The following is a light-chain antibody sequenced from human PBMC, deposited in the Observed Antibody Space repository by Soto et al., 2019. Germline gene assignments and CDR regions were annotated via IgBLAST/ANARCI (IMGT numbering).Light chain of an antibody. CDR2: KAS. CDR1: QSISSW. CDR3: QQYNSILGT. J-gene: IGKJ1*01. V-gene: IGKV1-5*03. Sequence: DIQMTQSPSTLSVSVGDRVTITCRASQSISSWLAWYQQKPGKAPKLLIYKASSLESGVPSRFSGSGSGTEFTLTISSLQPDDFATYYCQQYNSILGTFGQGTKVEIK.